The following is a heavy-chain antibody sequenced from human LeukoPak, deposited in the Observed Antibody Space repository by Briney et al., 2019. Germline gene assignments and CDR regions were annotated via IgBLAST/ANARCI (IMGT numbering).Heavy chain of an antibody. V-gene: IGHV1-46*01. D-gene: IGHD3-10*01. CDR2: INPSGGST. CDR1: GYTFTSYY. CDR3: ARADPYYGSGSSRFDP. J-gene: IGHJ5*02. Sequence: ASVKVSCKASGYTFTSYYMHWVRQAPGQGLEWMGIINPSGGSTSYAQKFQGRVTMTRDTSTGTVYMELSSLRSEDTAVYYCARADPYYGSGSSRFDPWGQGTLVTVSS.